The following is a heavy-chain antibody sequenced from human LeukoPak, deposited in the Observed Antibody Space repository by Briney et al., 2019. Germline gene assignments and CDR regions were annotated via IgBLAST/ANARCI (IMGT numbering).Heavy chain of an antibody. V-gene: IGHV1-2*02. CDR2: INPNSGGT. CDR1: GYTFTGYY. D-gene: IGHD3-22*01. Sequence: ASVKASCKASGYTFTGYYMHWVRQAPGQGLEWMGWINPNSGGTNYAQKFQGRVTMTRDTSISTAYMELSRLRSDDTAVYYCARRDSSGYYTSDYWGQGTLVTVSS. CDR3: ARRDSSGYYTSDY. J-gene: IGHJ4*02.